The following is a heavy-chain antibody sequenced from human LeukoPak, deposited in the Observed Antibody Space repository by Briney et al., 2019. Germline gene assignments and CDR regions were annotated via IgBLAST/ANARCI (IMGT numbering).Heavy chain of an antibody. CDR1: GGSISSYY. J-gene: IGHJ2*01. CDR2: IYYSGST. D-gene: IGHD3-10*01. Sequence: SETLSLTCTVSGGSISSYYWSWIRQPPGKGLEWIGYIYYSGSTNYNPSLKSRVTISVDTSKNQFSLKLSSVTAADTAVYYCARVGGLWFGELSRWYFDLWGRGTLVTVSS. CDR3: ARVGGLWFGELSRWYFDL. V-gene: IGHV4-59*01.